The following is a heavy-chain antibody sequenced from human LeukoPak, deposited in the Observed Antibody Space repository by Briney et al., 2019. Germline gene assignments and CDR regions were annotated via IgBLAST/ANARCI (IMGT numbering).Heavy chain of an antibody. CDR3: ARRLSGYYYRAFDI. J-gene: IGHJ3*02. Sequence: PSETLSLTCAVYGGSFSGYYWSWIRQPPGKGLEWIGEINHSGSTNYNPSLKSRVTISVDTSKNQFSLKLSSVTAADTAVYYCARRLSGYYYRAFDIWGQGTMVTVSS. V-gene: IGHV4-34*01. D-gene: IGHD3-22*01. CDR1: GGSFSGYY. CDR2: INHSGST.